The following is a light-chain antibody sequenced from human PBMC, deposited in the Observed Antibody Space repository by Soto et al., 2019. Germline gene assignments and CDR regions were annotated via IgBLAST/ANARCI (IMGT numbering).Light chain of an antibody. Sequence: QSVLTQPPSASGTPGQRVTISCSGSNSNIGSNPVHWYQQFPGTAPKVLIYSNYQWPSGVPDRFSGAKSGTSASLAISGLQSEDEADYYCAAWDDSVSDRLFGGGTKGTVL. CDR2: SNY. V-gene: IGLV1-44*01. CDR1: NSNIGSNP. CDR3: AAWDDSVSDRL. J-gene: IGLJ2*01.